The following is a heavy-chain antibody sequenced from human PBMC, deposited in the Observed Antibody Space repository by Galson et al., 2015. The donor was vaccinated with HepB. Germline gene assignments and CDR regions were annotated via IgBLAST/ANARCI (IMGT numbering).Heavy chain of an antibody. CDR1: EDSVSSNSAA. CDR2: TYYRSKWYN. D-gene: IGHD6-19*01. Sequence: CAISEDSVSSNSAAWNWIRQSPSRGLEWLGRTYYRSKWYNDYAVSVKSRITINPDTSKNQFSLQLNSVTPEDTAVYYCARDDEYSSGWVGGFDYWGQGTLVTVSS. J-gene: IGHJ4*02. V-gene: IGHV6-1*01. CDR3: ARDDEYSSGWVGGFDY.